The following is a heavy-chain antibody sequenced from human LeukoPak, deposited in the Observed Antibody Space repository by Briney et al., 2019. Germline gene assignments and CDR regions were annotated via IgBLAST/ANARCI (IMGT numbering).Heavy chain of an antibody. CDR2: IYPDDSNT. CDR1: GYNFPIYW. J-gene: IGHJ3*02. CDR3: ARRGIVFGNDDAFDI. V-gene: IGHV5-51*01. D-gene: IGHD1-26*01. Sequence: GESLKISCQGSGYNFPIYWMGGVRQMPGQGLEGMGIIYPDDSNTIYGPSFQGQVTISADKSINTAYLEWSSLKASDTAIYYCARRGIVFGNDDAFDIWGQGTMVTVST.